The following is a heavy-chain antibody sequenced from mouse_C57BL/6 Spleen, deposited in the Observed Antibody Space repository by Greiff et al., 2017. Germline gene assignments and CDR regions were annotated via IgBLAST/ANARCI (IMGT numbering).Heavy chain of an antibody. J-gene: IGHJ4*01. D-gene: IGHD2-5*01. V-gene: IGHV5-17*01. CDR3: ASASDYSNFYAMDY. Sequence: EVQVVESGGGLVKPGGSLKLSCAASGFTFSDYGMHWVRQAPEKGLEWVAYISSGSSTIYYADTVKGRFTISRDNDKSTLFLQMTILRSEDTAMYYCASASDYSNFYAMDYWGQGTSVTVSS. CDR2: ISSGSSTI. CDR1: GFTFSDYG.